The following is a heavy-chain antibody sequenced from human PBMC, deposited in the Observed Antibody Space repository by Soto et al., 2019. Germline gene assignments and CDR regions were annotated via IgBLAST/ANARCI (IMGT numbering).Heavy chain of an antibody. CDR2: ISARNVPS. J-gene: IGHJ4*02. V-gene: IGHV1-18*04. CDR3: ASDFRPENTMATLNFEY. CDR1: GYSFINYG. D-gene: IGHD6-6*01. Sequence: QVQLVQSGAEVKKPGASVKVSCKASGYSFINYGISWVRQAPGQGLEWLGWISARNVPSKFAQKDQGRVTNACDTTTNTGYMEVRSLRAGDTAGYYCASDFRPENTMATLNFEYWGQGTLVTVSS.